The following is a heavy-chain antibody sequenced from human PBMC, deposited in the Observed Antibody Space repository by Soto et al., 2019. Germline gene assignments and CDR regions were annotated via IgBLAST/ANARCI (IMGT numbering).Heavy chain of an antibody. D-gene: IGHD3-16*02. Sequence: SETLSLTCAVYGGSFSGYYWSWIRQPPGKGLEWIGYIYYSGSTYYNPSLKSRVTISVDTSKNQFSLKLSSVTAADTAVYYCARDLYQGYYSGMDVWGQGTTVTVSS. CDR2: IYYSGST. CDR3: ARDLYQGYYSGMDV. CDR1: GGSFSGYY. V-gene: IGHV4-34*01. J-gene: IGHJ6*02.